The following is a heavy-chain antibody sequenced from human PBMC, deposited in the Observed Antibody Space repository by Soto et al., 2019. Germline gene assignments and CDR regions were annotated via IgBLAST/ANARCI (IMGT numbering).Heavy chain of an antibody. D-gene: IGHD6-19*01. CDR2: IYDDGTT. Sequence: SETLSLTCTVSGGSITNYYWSWIRQSPGTGLEWIGSIYDDGTTNYNPSLNSRLTISVDASKNQFSLKLYSVTAADTAVYYCARHKGKGCDYWGQGTLVTVSS. J-gene: IGHJ4*02. CDR3: ARHKGKGCDY. CDR1: GGSITNYY. V-gene: IGHV4-59*08.